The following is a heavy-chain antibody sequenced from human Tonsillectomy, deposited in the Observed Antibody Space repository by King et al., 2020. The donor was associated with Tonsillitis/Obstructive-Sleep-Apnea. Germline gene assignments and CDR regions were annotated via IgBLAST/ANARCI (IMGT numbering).Heavy chain of an antibody. J-gene: IGHJ6*02. Sequence: VQLQQWGAGLLKPSETLSLTCAVYGESFSGYYWSWIRQPPGKGLEWIGEISDTGGTNCNPSLKSRVTISVDTSNNQFSLKLSSVTAADTAVYYCARGPIRRIAARGPYYYDMDVWGQGTTVTVSS. V-gene: IGHV4-34*01. CDR1: GESFSGYY. CDR3: ARGPIRRIAARGPYYYDMDV. D-gene: IGHD6-6*01. CDR2: ISDTGGT.